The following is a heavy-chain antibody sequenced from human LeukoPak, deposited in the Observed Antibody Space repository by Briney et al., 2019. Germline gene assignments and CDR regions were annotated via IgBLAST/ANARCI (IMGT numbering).Heavy chain of an antibody. Sequence: ASVKVSCKASGGTFSSYAISWVRQAPGQGLEWMGRIIPILGIANYAQKFQGRVTITADKSTSTAYMELSSLRSEDTAVYYCARERVAAAGTQTGVDYWGQGTLVTVSS. V-gene: IGHV1-69*04. D-gene: IGHD6-13*01. CDR3: ARERVAAAGTQTGVDY. J-gene: IGHJ4*02. CDR1: GGTFSSYA. CDR2: IIPILGIA.